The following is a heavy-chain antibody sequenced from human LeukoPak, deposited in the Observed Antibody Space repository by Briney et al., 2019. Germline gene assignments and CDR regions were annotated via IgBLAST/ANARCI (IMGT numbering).Heavy chain of an antibody. D-gene: IGHD2-15*01. CDR2: IWYDGSNK. CDR1: GFTFSSYG. CDR3: AKDFGRYCSGGSRYPLDY. Sequence: GGSLRLSCAASGFTFSSYGMHWVRQAPGKGLEWVAVIWYDGSNKYYADSVKGRFTISRDNSKNTLYLQMNSLRAEDTAVYYCAKDFGRYCSGGSRYPLDYWGQGTLVTVSS. J-gene: IGHJ4*02. V-gene: IGHV3-33*06.